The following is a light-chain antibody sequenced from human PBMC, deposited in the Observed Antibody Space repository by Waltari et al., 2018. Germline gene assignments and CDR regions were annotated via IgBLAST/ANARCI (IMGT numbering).Light chain of an antibody. V-gene: IGLV1-40*01. Sequence: QSVLTQPPSVSGAPGQRVTISCTGSGSNIGAGFDVHWYQPLPGTAPKLLVYGNNSRPAGVPDRFSASKSGTSASLAITGLQAEDEADYYCQSYDSSLTGSWVFGGGTKLTVL. J-gene: IGLJ3*02. CDR1: GSNIGAGFD. CDR2: GNN. CDR3: QSYDSSLTGSWV.